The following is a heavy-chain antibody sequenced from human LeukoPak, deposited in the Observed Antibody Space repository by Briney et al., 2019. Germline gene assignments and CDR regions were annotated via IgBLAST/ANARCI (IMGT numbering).Heavy chain of an antibody. CDR2: IIPIFGTA. CDR3: ARDMGLWFGESIDY. CDR1: GGTFSSYA. D-gene: IGHD3-10*01. V-gene: IGHV1-69*06. Sequence: SVRVSCKASGGTFSSYAISWVRQAPGQGLEWMGGIIPIFGTANYAQKFQGRVTITADKSTSTAYMELSSLRSEDTAVYYCARDMGLWFGESIDYWGQGTLVTVSS. J-gene: IGHJ4*02.